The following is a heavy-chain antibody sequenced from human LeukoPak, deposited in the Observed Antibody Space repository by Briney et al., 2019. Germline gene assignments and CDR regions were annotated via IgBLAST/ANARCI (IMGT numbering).Heavy chain of an antibody. J-gene: IGHJ4*02. Sequence: SETLSLTCTVSGGSISSSSYYWGWIRQPPGKGLEWIGSIYYSGSTYYNPSLKSRVTISVDTSKNQFSLKLSSVTAADTAVYYCAREKLERMYSSGWYAYWGQGTLVTVSS. CDR3: AREKLERMYSSGWYAY. D-gene: IGHD6-19*01. V-gene: IGHV4-39*02. CDR2: IYYSGST. CDR1: GGSISSSSYY.